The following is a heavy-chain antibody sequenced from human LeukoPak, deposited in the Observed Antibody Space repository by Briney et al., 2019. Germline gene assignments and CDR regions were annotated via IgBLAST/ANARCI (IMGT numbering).Heavy chain of an antibody. CDR3: ARDPGYYDSSGYFDY. CDR1: GFTFSTYS. V-gene: IGHV3-48*01. J-gene: IGHJ4*02. Sequence: PGGSLRLSCAASGFTFSTYSMNWVRQAPGKGLEWVSYISTDSSTIYYADSVKGRFTISRDNAKNSLYLQMNSLRAEDTAVYYCARDPGYYDSSGYFDYWGQGTPVTVSS. D-gene: IGHD3-22*01. CDR2: ISTDSSTI.